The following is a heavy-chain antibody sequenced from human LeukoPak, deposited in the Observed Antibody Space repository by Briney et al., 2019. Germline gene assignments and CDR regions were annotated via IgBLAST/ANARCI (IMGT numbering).Heavy chain of an antibody. CDR2: INHSGST. V-gene: IGHV4-34*01. Sequence: SETLSLTCAVYGGSFSGYYWSWIRQPPGKGLEWIGEINHSGSTNYNPSLKSRVTISVDTSKNQFSLKLSSVTGADTAVYYCARNSNMNYDILTGLYYYYGMDVWGQGTTVTVSS. CDR1: GGSFSGYY. J-gene: IGHJ6*02. CDR3: ARNSNMNYDILTGLYYYYGMDV. D-gene: IGHD3-9*01.